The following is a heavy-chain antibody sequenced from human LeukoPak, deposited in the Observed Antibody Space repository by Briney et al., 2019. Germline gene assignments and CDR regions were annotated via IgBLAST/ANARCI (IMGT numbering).Heavy chain of an antibody. CDR1: GFTFSSYA. V-gene: IGHV3-23*01. CDR3: AKERYGYRLDY. J-gene: IGHJ4*02. CDR2: ISDSGGST. D-gene: IGHD5-24*01. Sequence: GGSLRLSCAASGFTFSSYAMSWVPQAPGEGLELVSAISDSGGSTYYADSVKGRFTISRDNSKNTLYLQMNSLRAEDTAVYYCAKERYGYRLDYWGQGTLVTVSS.